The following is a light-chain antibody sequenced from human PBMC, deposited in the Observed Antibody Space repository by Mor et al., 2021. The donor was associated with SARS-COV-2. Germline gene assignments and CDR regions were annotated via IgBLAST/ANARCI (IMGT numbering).Light chain of an antibody. Sequence: GDRVTIACRANQSISGYLAWYQQESGKAPKLLIYAASTLHSGVPSRFSGSGSGTDFTLTISCLQSEDFATYYCQQYYGYPFTF. CDR3: QQYYGYPFT. CDR2: AAS. CDR1: QSISGY. J-gene: IGKJ3*01. V-gene: IGKV1-8*01.